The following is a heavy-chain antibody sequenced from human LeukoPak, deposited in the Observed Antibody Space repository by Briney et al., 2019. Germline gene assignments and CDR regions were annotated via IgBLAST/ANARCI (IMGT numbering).Heavy chain of an antibody. CDR1: GYSISSGYY. J-gene: IGHJ4*02. CDR3: ARARGSSMFDY. Sequence: PSETLSLTCTVSGYSISSGYYWGWIRQPPGKGLEWIGSIYHSGSTYYNPSLKGRVTISVDTSKNQFSLRLSSVTAADTAVYYCARARGSSMFDYWGQGTLVTVSS. CDR2: IYHSGST. V-gene: IGHV4-38-2*02. D-gene: IGHD2-15*01.